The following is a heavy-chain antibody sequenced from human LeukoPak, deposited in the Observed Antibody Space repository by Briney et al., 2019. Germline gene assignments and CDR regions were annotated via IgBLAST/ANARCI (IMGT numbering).Heavy chain of an antibody. J-gene: IGHJ4*02. CDR2: IYYSGST. CDR1: GGSISSSSCY. CDR3: ARGSGESHGGVDY. V-gene: IGHV4-39*01. D-gene: IGHD1-26*01. Sequence: SETLSLTCTVSGGSISSSSCYWGWIRQPPGKGLEWIGSIYYSGSTYYNPSLKSRVTISVDTSKNQFSLKLSSVTAADTAVYYCARGSGESHGGVDYWGQGTLVTVSS.